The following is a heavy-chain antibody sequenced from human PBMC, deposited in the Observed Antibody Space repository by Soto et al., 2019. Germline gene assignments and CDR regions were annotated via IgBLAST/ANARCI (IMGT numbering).Heavy chain of an antibody. D-gene: IGHD2-2*01. CDR2: IYGGGTT. CDR3: VRTSSY. Sequence: EVQLVASGGGLIQPGGSLRLSCAASGFAVNSNYMSWVRQAPGKGLEWVSVIYGGGTTYYSDSVKGRFTISRDNSKNTVFLQMNSLRAEDTAVYCCVRTSSYWGQGTRVIVSS. J-gene: IGHJ4*02. CDR1: GFAVNSNY. V-gene: IGHV3-53*01.